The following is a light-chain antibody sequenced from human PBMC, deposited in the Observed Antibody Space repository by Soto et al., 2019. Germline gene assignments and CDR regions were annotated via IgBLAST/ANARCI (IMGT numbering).Light chain of an antibody. Sequence: QSALAQPPSASGTPGRRVVISCSGSSSNIGSNTVNWYQQLPGTAPKLLIYSNNHRPSGVPDRFSGSKSGTSASLAISGLXSDDEADYYCAAWDDSLNGYVFATGTKSPS. V-gene: IGLV1-44*01. J-gene: IGLJ1*01. CDR2: SNN. CDR3: AAWDDSLNGYV. CDR1: SSNIGSNT.